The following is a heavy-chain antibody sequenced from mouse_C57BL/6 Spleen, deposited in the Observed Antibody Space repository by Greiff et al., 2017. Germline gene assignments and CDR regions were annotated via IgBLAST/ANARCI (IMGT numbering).Heavy chain of an antibody. J-gene: IGHJ3*01. Sequence: VQLQQPGAELVRPGSSVKLSCKASGYTFTSYWMDWVKQRPGQGLEWIGNIYPSDSETHYNQKFKDKATLTVDKSSSTAYMQLSSLTSEDSAVYYCARTDYYGSSYVAYWGQGTLVTVSA. CDR3: ARTDYYGSSYVAY. CDR1: GYTFTSYW. CDR2: IYPSDSET. V-gene: IGHV1-61*01. D-gene: IGHD1-1*01.